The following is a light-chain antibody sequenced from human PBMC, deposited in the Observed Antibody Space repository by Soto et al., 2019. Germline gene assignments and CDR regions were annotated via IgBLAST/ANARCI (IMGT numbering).Light chain of an antibody. CDR2: EVT. V-gene: IGLV2-23*02. Sequence: QSALTQPASVSGSPGQWTPTSCPGTGGEFGSYNLVSWYQQHPGKAPKLMIYEVTKWPSGVSNRFSGSKSGNTASLTISGLQAEDKAYYYCCSYAGSSIFYVFGTGTKVTVL. J-gene: IGLJ1*01. CDR3: CSYAGSSIFYV. CDR1: GGEFGSYNL.